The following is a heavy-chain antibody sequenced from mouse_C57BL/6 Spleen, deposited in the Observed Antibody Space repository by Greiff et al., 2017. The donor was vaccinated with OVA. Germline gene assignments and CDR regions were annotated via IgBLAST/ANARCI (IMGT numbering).Heavy chain of an antibody. V-gene: IGHV1-55*01. CDR2: IYPGSGST. CDR1: GYTFTSYW. CDR3: AREDYGGAMDY. J-gene: IGHJ4*01. D-gene: IGHD1-1*01. Sequence: QVQLQQPEAELVKPGASVKMSCKASGYTFTSYWITWVKQRPGQGLEWIGDIYPGSGSTKYNEKFKSKATLTVDTSSSTAYMQLSSLTSEDSAVYYCAREDYGGAMDYWGQGTSVTVSS.